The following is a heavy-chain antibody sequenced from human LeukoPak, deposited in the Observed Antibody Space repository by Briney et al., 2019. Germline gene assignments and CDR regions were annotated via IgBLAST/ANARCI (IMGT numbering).Heavy chain of an antibody. CDR2: ISYDGSKK. D-gene: IGHD6-13*01. V-gene: IGHV3-30-3*01. Sequence: RRSLRLSCAASGFTFSSYAMHWVRQAPGKGLEWVAIISYDGSKKYYADSVQGRFTISRDNSKSTLYLQMNSLRAEDTAVYYCARAYSSTWYGGYWGQGTLVTVSS. CDR1: GFTFSSYA. CDR3: ARAYSSTWYGGY. J-gene: IGHJ4*02.